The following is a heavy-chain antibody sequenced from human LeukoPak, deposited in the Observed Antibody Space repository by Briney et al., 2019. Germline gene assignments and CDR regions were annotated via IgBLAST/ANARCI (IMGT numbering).Heavy chain of an antibody. D-gene: IGHD3-22*01. CDR2: IYYSGST. CDR3: ARARGARITMIVVVDYFDY. J-gene: IGHJ4*02. CDR1: GGSISSYY. V-gene: IGHV4-59*01. Sequence: SETLSLTCTVSGGSISSYYWSWIRQPPGKGLEWIGYIYYSGSTNYNPSLKSRVTISVDTSKNQFSLKLSSVTAADTAVYYCARARGARITMIVVVDYFDYWGQGTLVTGSS.